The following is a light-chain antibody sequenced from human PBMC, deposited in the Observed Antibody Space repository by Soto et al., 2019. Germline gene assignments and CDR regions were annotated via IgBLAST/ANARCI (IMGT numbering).Light chain of an antibody. CDR2: GTS. V-gene: IGKV3-15*01. J-gene: IGKJ4*01. CDR1: HRVSSY. CDR3: QQYNNWPLT. Sequence: EIVMTQSPATLSVSPGERATLSCRASHRVSSYLAWYQKKPGQAPRLLIYGTSTRATGIPARFSGSGSGTEFTLTISSLQSEDFAVYYCQQYNNWPLTFGAGTKVDIK.